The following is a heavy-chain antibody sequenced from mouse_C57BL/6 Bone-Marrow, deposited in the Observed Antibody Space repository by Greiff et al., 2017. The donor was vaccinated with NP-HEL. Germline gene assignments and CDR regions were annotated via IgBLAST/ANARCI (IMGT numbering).Heavy chain of an antibody. J-gene: IGHJ2*01. D-gene: IGHD1-1*01. CDR2: IDPSDSYT. CDR3: ARSGIYYGSSYLLDY. V-gene: IGHV1-69*01. CDR1: GYTFTSYW. Sequence: QVQLQQPGAELVMPGASVKLSCKASGYTFTSYWMHWVKQRPGQGLEWIGEIDPSDSYTNYNQKFKGKSTLTVDKSSSTAYMQLSSLTSEDSAVYDCARSGIYYGSSYLLDYWGQGTTLTVSS.